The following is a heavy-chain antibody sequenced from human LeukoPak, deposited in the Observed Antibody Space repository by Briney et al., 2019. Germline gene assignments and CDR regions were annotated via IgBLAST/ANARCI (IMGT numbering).Heavy chain of an antibody. J-gene: IGHJ4*02. CDR2: IYHSGST. CDR1: GGSISSGGHS. CDR3: ARRPGANFSDSSGYYYHFDY. Sequence: SETLSLTCAVSGGSISSGGHSWSWIRQPPGKGLEWIGYIYHSGSTYYNPSLKSRVTISVDRSKNQFSLKLSSVAAADTAVYYCARRPGANFSDSSGYYYHFDYWGQGTLVTVSS. D-gene: IGHD3-22*01. V-gene: IGHV4-30-2*01.